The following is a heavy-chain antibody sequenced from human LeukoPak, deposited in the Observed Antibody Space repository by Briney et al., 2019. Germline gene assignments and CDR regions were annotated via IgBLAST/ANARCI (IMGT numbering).Heavy chain of an antibody. Sequence: GGTLTLTCAASGFTFSNYWMTWIRQPPGKGLEWVANIKQDGIEKYYVDSVEGRFAVSRDNTKNSLFLQMHSLRAEDTAVYYCARGSSGYYCDHFQTWGQGTLVTVSS. CDR1: GFTFSNYW. CDR3: ARGSSGYYCDHFQT. J-gene: IGHJ1*01. V-gene: IGHV3-7*01. D-gene: IGHD3-22*01. CDR2: IKQDGIEK.